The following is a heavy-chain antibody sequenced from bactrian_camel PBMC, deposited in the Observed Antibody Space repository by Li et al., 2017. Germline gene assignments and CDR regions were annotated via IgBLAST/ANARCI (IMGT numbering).Heavy chain of an antibody. D-gene: IGHD6*01. Sequence: VQLVESGGNVVQLGGSLRLSCTASGISVSTYYSTWVRQAPGKGLEWVSSISSDSSATYYSDSMKGRFTISRDNAENTLYLQMNSLQSEDTALYYCATGSWYRPDGMDYWGKGTQVTVS. J-gene: IGHJ7*01. CDR2: ISSDSSAT. V-gene: IGHV3-2*01. CDR1: GISVSTYY.